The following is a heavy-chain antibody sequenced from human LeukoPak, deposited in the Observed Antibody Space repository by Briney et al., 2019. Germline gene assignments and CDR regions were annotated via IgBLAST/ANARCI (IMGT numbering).Heavy chain of an antibody. CDR2: IYSGGST. Sequence: GALRLSCAASGFAVSSNYMSWVRQAPGKGLEWVSVIYSGGSTYYADSVKGRFTISRDNSKNTLYLQMNSLRAEDTAVYYCAREIMITFGGRSFDIWGQGTMVTVSS. CDR1: GFAVSSNY. V-gene: IGHV3-66*01. J-gene: IGHJ3*02. CDR3: AREIMITFGGRSFDI. D-gene: IGHD3-16*01.